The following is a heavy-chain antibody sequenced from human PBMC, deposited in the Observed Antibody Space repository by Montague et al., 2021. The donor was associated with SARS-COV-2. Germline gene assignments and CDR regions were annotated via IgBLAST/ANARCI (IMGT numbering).Heavy chain of an antibody. CDR2: MIYDGSIQ. J-gene: IGHJ6*02. Sequence: SLRLSCAASGFPFSVYGMHWVRRAPGKGLEWVAVMIYDGSIQYYTDSVKGRFTISRDNSKNTLFLQMNSLRPEDTAVYYCAKDLRPYDPSGYYYVGTYYYYFYGTDLWGQGTTVTVSS. V-gene: IGHV3-30*18. CDR3: AKDLRPYDPSGYYYVGTYYYYFYGTDL. D-gene: IGHD3-22*01. CDR1: GFPFSVYG.